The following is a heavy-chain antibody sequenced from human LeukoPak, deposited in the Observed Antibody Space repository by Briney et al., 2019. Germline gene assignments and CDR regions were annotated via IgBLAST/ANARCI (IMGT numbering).Heavy chain of an antibody. CDR2: IYYSGST. D-gene: IGHD3-10*01. Sequence: NPSETLSLTCTVSGGSISSYYWSWIRQPPGKGLEWIGYIYYSGSTNYNPSLKSRVTISVDTSKSQFSLKLSSVTAADTAVYYCARRLVRGNYYYGMDVWGQGTTVTVSS. V-gene: IGHV4-59*08. CDR3: ARRLVRGNYYYGMDV. CDR1: GGSISSYY. J-gene: IGHJ6*02.